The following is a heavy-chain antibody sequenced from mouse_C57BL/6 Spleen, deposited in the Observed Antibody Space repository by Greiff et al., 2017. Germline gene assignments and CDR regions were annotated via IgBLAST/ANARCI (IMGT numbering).Heavy chain of an antibody. Sequence: EVQVVESGEGLVKPGGSLKLSCAASGFTFSSYAMSWVRQTPEKRLEWVAYISSGGDYIYYADTVKGRFTISRDNARNTLYLQMSSLKSEDTAMYYCTRGRKFYGSSYEGLYFDVWGTGTTVTVSS. CDR2: ISSGGDYI. J-gene: IGHJ1*03. V-gene: IGHV5-9-1*02. CDR3: TRGRKFYGSSYEGLYFDV. D-gene: IGHD1-1*01. CDR1: GFTFSSYA.